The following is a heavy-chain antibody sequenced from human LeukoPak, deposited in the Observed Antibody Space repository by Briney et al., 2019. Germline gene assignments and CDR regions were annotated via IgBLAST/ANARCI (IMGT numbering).Heavy chain of an antibody. CDR2: IYYRGST. V-gene: IGHV4-39*01. Sequence: SETLSLTCNVSGGSFISGIYYWRWVRQPPGKGLEWIASIYYRGSTYYNQSLKSRVTISVDTSKKQFSLKVTSVTAADTAVYYCARLLPIAAAGGHYFDYWGQGTLVTLSS. CDR3: ARLLPIAAAGGHYFDY. D-gene: IGHD6-13*01. CDR1: GGSFISGIYY. J-gene: IGHJ4*02.